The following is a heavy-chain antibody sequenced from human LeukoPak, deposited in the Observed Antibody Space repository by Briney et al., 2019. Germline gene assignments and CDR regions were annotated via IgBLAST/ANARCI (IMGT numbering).Heavy chain of an antibody. J-gene: IGHJ4*02. D-gene: IGHD5-18*01. CDR1: GFTFRSSL. Sequence: GGSLRLSCAASGFTFRSSLMHWVRQAPGKGLEYVTSINTDGGNTFYANSVKGRFTISRDNSKNTLYLQMGSLRAEDMAVYYCARRGYTYAYDYWGQGTLVTVSS. V-gene: IGHV3-64*01. CDR2: INTDGGNT. CDR3: ARRGYTYAYDY.